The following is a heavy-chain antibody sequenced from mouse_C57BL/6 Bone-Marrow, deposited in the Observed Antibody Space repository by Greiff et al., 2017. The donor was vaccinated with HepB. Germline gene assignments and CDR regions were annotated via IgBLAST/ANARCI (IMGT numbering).Heavy chain of an antibody. D-gene: IGHD3-2*02. V-gene: IGHV1-81*01. CDR3: ARGQLRLL. CDR2: IYPRSGNT. Sequence: VKVVESGAELARPGASVKLSCKASGYTFTSYGISWVKQRTGQGLEWIGEIYPRSGNTYYNEKFKGKATLTADKSSSTAYMELRSLTSEDSAVYFCARGQLRLLWGQGTTLTVSS. J-gene: IGHJ2*01. CDR1: GYTFTSYG.